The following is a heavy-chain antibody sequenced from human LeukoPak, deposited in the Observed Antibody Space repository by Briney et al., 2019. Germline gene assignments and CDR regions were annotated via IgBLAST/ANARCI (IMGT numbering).Heavy chain of an antibody. J-gene: IGHJ4*02. CDR3: ARSWQLEYYFDY. Sequence: GGSLRLSCAASGFTFSSYAMHWVRQAPGKGLEWVAVISYDGSNKYYADSVKGRFTISRDNSKNTLYLQMNSLRAEDTAVYYCARSWQLEYYFDYWGQGTLVTVSS. V-gene: IGHV3-30*01. D-gene: IGHD6-6*01. CDR2: ISYDGSNK. CDR1: GFTFSSYA.